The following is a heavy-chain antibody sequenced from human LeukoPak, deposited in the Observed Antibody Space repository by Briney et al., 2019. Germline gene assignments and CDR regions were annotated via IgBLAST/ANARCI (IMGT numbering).Heavy chain of an antibody. CDR2: IYTSGSP. CDR1: GGSISSYD. V-gene: IGHV4-4*07. CDR3: ARLSSSWYQDWYFDL. Sequence: SETLSLTCTVSGGSISSYDWSWIRQPAGKGPEWIGRIYTSGSPNYNPSLKSRVTMSVDTSKNQFPLKLSSVTAADTAVYYCARLSSSWYQDWYFDLWGRGTLVTVSS. J-gene: IGHJ2*01. D-gene: IGHD6-13*01.